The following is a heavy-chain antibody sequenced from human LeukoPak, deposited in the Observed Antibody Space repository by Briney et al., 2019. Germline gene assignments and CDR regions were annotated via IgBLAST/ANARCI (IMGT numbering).Heavy chain of an antibody. Sequence: ASVKVSCKASGGTFSSYAISWVRQAPGQGLEWMGRIIPILGIANYAQKFQGRVTITADKSTSTAYMELSSLRSEDTAVYYCARDLEYSSSWSYYYYGMDVWGQGTTVTVSS. CDR2: IIPILGIA. D-gene: IGHD6-13*01. J-gene: IGHJ6*02. CDR3: ARDLEYSSSWSYYYYGMDV. V-gene: IGHV1-69*04. CDR1: GGTFSSYA.